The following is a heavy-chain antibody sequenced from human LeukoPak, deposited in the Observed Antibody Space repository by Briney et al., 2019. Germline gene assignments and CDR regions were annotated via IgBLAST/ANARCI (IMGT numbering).Heavy chain of an antibody. J-gene: IGHJ3*02. Sequence: GGSLRLSCAASGFTFSSYAMHWVRQAPGKGLEWVAVISYDGSNKYYADSVKGRFTTSRDNSKNTLYLQMNSLRAEDTAVYYCARGGTYYYDSSGYYLSLDDAFDIWGQGTMVTVSS. D-gene: IGHD3-22*01. CDR1: GFTFSSYA. V-gene: IGHV3-30-3*01. CDR3: ARGGTYYYDSSGYYLSLDDAFDI. CDR2: ISYDGSNK.